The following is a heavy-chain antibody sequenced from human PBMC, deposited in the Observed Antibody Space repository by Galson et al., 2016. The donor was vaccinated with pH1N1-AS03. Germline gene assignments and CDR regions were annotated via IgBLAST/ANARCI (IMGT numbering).Heavy chain of an antibody. CDR1: GYTFDNYW. V-gene: IGHV5-51*01. Sequence: QSGAEVKKPGQSLKISCKGSGYTFDNYWIGWVRQMPGKGLEWMGITYPGDSDTRYNPSFQGQVTITADKSITTAYLQWSSLKASDTAIYYCARHGTHGYSNWFDPWGQGTLVTVSS. D-gene: IGHD2-8*01. CDR2: TYPGDSDT. CDR3: ARHGTHGYSNWFDP. J-gene: IGHJ5*02.